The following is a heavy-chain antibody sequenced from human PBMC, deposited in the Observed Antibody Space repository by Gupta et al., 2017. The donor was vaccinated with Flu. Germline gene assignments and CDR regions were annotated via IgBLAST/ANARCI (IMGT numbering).Heavy chain of an antibody. D-gene: IGHD2-15*01. CDR3: ARERSYGGSSVAFDI. CDR1: GGSIRSGGYY. Sequence: QVQLPESGPGLVKPSQTLSLTCNVSGGSIRSGGYYWSWVRQHPGKGLEWIGYIYYSGSTHYNPSLKSRVTISADTSKKQFSLNLSSVTAADTAVYYCARERSYGGSSVAFDIWGQGTMVTVSS. V-gene: IGHV4-31*03. CDR2: IYYSGST. J-gene: IGHJ3*02.